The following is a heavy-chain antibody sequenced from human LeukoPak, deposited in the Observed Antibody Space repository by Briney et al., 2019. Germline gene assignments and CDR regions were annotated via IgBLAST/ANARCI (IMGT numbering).Heavy chain of an antibody. Sequence: GGSLRLSCAASGFTFSSYSMNWVRQAPGKGLEWVSYISSSSSTIYYADSVKGRFTISRDNAKNSLYLQMNSLRAEDTAVYYCASSMVRGVIVGEDYYYYGMDVWGQGTTVTVSS. J-gene: IGHJ6*02. CDR3: ASSMVRGVIVGEDYYYYGMDV. CDR2: ISSSSSTI. V-gene: IGHV3-48*04. D-gene: IGHD3-10*01. CDR1: GFTFSSYS.